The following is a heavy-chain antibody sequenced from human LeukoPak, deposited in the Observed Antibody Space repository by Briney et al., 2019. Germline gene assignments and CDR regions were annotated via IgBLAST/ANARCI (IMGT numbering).Heavy chain of an antibody. Sequence: SETLSLTCAAYGWSFSGYYWSWIRQPPGKGLEWIGYIRYSGNANYNPSLRSRVTISIDTSKNQFSLKLSSVTAADTAVYHCAKLVYDSRGYYFDYWGQGTLVTVSS. CDR2: IRYSGNA. J-gene: IGHJ4*02. CDR1: GWSFSGYY. CDR3: AKLVYDSRGYYFDY. D-gene: IGHD3-22*01. V-gene: IGHV4-59*08.